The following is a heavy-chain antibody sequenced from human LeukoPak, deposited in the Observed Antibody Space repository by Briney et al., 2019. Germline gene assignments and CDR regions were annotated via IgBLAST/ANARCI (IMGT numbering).Heavy chain of an antibody. D-gene: IGHD3-16*01. V-gene: IGHV3-21*01. CDR1: GFTFSRYG. J-gene: IGHJ6*03. CDR3: ARELWGLNSYYYYMDV. Sequence: GGSLRLSCAASGFTFSRYGMHWVRQAPGKGLEWVSSISSSSSYIYYADSVKGRFTISRDNAKNSLYLQMNSLRAEDTAVYYCARELWGLNSYYYYMDVWGKGTTVTISS. CDR2: ISSSSSYI.